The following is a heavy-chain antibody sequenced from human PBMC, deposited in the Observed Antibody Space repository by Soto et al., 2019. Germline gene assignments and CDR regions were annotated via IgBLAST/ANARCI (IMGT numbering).Heavy chain of an antibody. CDR1: GYTFTSYG. D-gene: IGHD3-9*01. J-gene: IGHJ3*02. Sequence: QVPLVQSGAEVKKPGASVKVSCKASGYTFTSYGISWVRQAPGQGLEWMGWISAYNGNTNYAQKLQGRVTMTTDTSTSTAYMELRSLRSDDTAVYYCARVRLRYFDWFNDAFDIWGQGTMVTVSS. V-gene: IGHV1-18*01. CDR3: ARVRLRYFDWFNDAFDI. CDR2: ISAYNGNT.